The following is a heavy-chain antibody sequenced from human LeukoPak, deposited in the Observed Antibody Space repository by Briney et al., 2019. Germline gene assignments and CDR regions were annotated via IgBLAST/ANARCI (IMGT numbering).Heavy chain of an antibody. V-gene: IGHV4-59*08. CDR1: GGSISSYY. D-gene: IGHD3-3*01. J-gene: IGHJ4*02. CDR2: ISYSGST. Sequence: SETLSLTCTVSGGSISSYYWSWIRQPPGKGLEWIGYISYSGSTNYNPSLKSRVTISVDTSKNQFSLKLSSVTAADTAVYYCARVPYSTREVDYWGQGTLVTVSS. CDR3: ARVPYSTREVDY.